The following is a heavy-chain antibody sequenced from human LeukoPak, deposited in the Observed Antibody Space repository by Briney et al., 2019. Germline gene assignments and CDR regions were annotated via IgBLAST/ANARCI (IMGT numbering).Heavy chain of an antibody. CDR1: GYTFTGYY. D-gene: IGHD2-2*01. CDR3: ARGPSSTSTRFNWFDP. V-gene: IGHV1-8*03. CDR2: MNPNSGNT. J-gene: IGHJ5*02. Sequence: GASVKVSCKASGYTFTGYYMHWVRQAPGQGLEWMGWMNPNSGNTGYAQKFQGRVTITRNTSIGTAYMELSSLRSEDTAVYYCARGPSSTSTRFNWFDPWGQGTLVTVSS.